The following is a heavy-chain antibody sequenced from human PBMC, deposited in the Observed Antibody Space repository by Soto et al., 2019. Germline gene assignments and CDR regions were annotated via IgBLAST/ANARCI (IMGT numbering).Heavy chain of an antibody. J-gene: IGHJ3*02. D-gene: IGHD4-4*01. Sequence: QVQLEESGGGVVQPGTSLRLSCVASGFTFSSYGMHWVRQAPGKGLEWVAVIPNTENKKYYADSVKGRFTISRDNFQNTLFLQMDRLMYEDTAVYYCARTVGGRVRGALDIWGQGTMVTVS. CDR2: IPNTENKK. V-gene: IGHV3-30-3*01. CDR3: ARTVGGRVRGALDI. CDR1: GFTFSSYG.